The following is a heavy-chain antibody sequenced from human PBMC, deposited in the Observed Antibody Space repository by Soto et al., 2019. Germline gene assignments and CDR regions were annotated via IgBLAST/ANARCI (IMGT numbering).Heavy chain of an antibody. J-gene: IGHJ6*02. CDR1: GFTFSSYC. CDR3: ARDPFDYDILTHEGMDV. CDR2: INGGGSST. D-gene: IGHD3-9*01. V-gene: IGHV3-74*01. Sequence: GGSLRLSCAASGFTFSSYCMHWVRQAPGKGLVWVSRINGGGSSTSYADSVKGRFTTSRDNAKNTLYLQMNSLRAEDTAVYYCARDPFDYDILTHEGMDVWGQGTTVTVSS.